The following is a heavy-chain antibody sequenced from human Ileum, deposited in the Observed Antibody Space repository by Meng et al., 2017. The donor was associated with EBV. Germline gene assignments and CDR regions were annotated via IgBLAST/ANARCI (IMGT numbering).Heavy chain of an antibody. J-gene: IGHJ4*02. V-gene: IGHV3-23*01. Sequence: EVQLWESGGGLVEPGGALRLSCAASGFTFTSYAMNWVRQAPGKGLEWVSVISGSGGTTYYADSVKGRFTISSDSSKNTVFLQMNSLRAEDTAVYYCAKAATIIRGALDYWGQGTLVTVSS. CDR3: AKAATIIRGALDY. CDR1: GFTFTSYA. CDR2: ISGSGGTT. D-gene: IGHD3-10*01.